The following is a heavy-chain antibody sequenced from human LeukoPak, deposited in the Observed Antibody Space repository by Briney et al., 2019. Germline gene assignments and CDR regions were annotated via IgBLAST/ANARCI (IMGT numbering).Heavy chain of an antibody. V-gene: IGHV4-34*01. CDR1: GGSFSGYY. CDR2: INHSGST. J-gene: IGHJ5*02. CDR3: ARGRRGYNLRPKTNWFDP. Sequence: SETLSLTCAVYGGSFSGYYWSWIRQPPGKGLEWIGEINHSGSTNYNPSLKSRVTISVDTSKNQFSLKLSSVTAADTAVYYCARGRRGYNLRPKTNWFDPWGQGTLVTVSS. D-gene: IGHD1-1*01.